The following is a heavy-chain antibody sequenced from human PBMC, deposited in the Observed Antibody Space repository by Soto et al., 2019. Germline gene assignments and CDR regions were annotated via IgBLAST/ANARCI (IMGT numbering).Heavy chain of an antibody. Sequence: PGGSLRLSCAASGFTFSDYYMSWIRQVPGKGLEWVAYISGTSDSIPYADSVKGRFTISRDNAKNSLYPQMNSLRAEDTAVYYCARVAVLTAAGTTDYWGQGTLVTVSS. J-gene: IGHJ4*02. D-gene: IGHD6-13*01. CDR3: ARVAVLTAAGTTDY. V-gene: IGHV3-11*06. CDR1: GFTFSDYY. CDR2: ISGTSDSI.